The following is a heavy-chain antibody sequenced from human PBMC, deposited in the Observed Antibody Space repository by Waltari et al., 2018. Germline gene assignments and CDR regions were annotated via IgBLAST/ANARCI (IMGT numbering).Heavy chain of an antibody. D-gene: IGHD5-12*01. CDR2: NNSDGSTT. J-gene: IGHJ4*02. V-gene: IGHV3-74*01. Sequence: EVQLVESGGGLAQPGGSLRLSCVASGFTFSSYWMHWVRQAPGKGLVLVSRNNSDGSTTNYADSVKGRFTISRDNAKNTLYLQMNSLRAEDTAVYYCAKGGGWLQDYWGQGTLVTVSS. CDR3: AKGGGWLQDY. CDR1: GFTFSSYW.